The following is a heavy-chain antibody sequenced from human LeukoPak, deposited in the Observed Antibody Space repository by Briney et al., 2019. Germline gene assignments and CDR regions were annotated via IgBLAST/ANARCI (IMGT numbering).Heavy chain of an antibody. CDR3: ARVSYYDSSGYGY. CDR1: GYTFTGYY. CDR2: INPNSGGT. V-gene: IGHV1-2*02. Sequence: GASVKVSCKSSGYTFTGYYMHWVRPAPGQGLEWMGWINPNSGGTNYAQKFQGRVTMTRDTSISTAYMELSRLRSDDTAVYYCARVSYYDSSGYGYWGQGTLVTVSS. D-gene: IGHD3-22*01. J-gene: IGHJ4*02.